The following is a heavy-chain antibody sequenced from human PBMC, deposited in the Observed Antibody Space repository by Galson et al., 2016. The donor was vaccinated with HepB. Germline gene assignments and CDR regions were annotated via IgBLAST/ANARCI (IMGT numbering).Heavy chain of an antibody. CDR3: ARDKVTSVWYKDY. J-gene: IGHJ4*02. Sequence: SLRLSCAASGFTFSSYGIHWVRQAPGNGLEWVAIISYDGSNKYYADSVKGRITISRDNSKNTVYLQMNSLRGEDTGVYYCARDKVTSVWYKDYWGQGTLVTVSS. D-gene: IGHD1-1*01. V-gene: IGHV3-30*03. CDR2: ISYDGSNK. CDR1: GFTFSSYG.